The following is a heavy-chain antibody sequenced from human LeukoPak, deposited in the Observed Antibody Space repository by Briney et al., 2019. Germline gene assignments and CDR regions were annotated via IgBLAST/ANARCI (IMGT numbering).Heavy chain of an antibody. V-gene: IGHV4-59*08. D-gene: IGHD3-22*01. Sequence: SETLSLTCTVSGGSIRGYYWSWIRQPPGKGLEWIGYIYYSESANYNPSLKSRITISIDTSKNQFSLNLNSVTAADTAVYYCARVGGYPLSAFDIWGQGTMVTVSS. J-gene: IGHJ3*02. CDR3: ARVGGYPLSAFDI. CDR1: GGSIRGYY. CDR2: IYYSESA.